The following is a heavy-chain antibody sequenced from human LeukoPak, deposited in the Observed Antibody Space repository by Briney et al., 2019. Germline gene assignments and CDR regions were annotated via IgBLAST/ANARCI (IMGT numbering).Heavy chain of an antibody. CDR1: GFTFSSHG. Sequence: GGSLRLSCAASGFTFSSHGMSWVRQAPGKGLGWVSAISSSGDSTYYADSVKGRFTISRDNSKNTLYLQMGSLRAEDMAVYYCARGGVAATARIDYWGQGTLVTVSS. CDR3: ARGGVAATARIDY. CDR2: ISSSGDST. V-gene: IGHV3-23*01. J-gene: IGHJ4*02. D-gene: IGHD6-25*01.